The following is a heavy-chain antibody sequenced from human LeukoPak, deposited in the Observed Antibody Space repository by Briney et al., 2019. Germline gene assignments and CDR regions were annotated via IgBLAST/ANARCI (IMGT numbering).Heavy chain of an antibody. D-gene: IGHD1-26*01. CDR3: AGDRATSYFDY. J-gene: IGHJ4*02. CDR1: GFTFSSYA. Sequence: GGSLRLSCAASGFTFSSYAMHWVRQAPGKGLEWVAFIWYDGSNKYYTDSVKGRFTISRDNSKNTLYLQMNSLRAEDTAVYYCAGDRATSYFDYWGQGALVTISS. CDR2: IWYDGSNK. V-gene: IGHV3-33*08.